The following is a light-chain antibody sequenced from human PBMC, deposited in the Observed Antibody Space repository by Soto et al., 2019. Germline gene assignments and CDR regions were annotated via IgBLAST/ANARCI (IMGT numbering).Light chain of an antibody. CDR1: QSVSSY. CDR2: DAS. Sequence: EIVLTQSPATLSLSPGERATLSCRASQSVSSYLAWYQQKPGQAPRLLIYDASNRATGIPARFSGSGSGTDFTLTINSLAPEDFAVYYCQQYGTAPWTFGQGTKVDIK. CDR3: QQYGTAPWT. V-gene: IGKV3-11*01. J-gene: IGKJ1*01.